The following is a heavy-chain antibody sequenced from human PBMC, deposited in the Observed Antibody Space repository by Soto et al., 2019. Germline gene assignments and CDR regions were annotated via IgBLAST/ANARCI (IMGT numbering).Heavy chain of an antibody. V-gene: IGHV4-31*03. D-gene: IGHD5-12*01. J-gene: IGHJ4*02. CDR2: IYYSGST. CDR1: GGSISSGGYY. Sequence: SETLSLTCTVSGGSISSGGYYWSWIRQHPGKGLEWIGYIYYSGSTYYNTSLKSRVTISVDTSKNQLYLKLSSVTAADTAVYYCARVVKIVATETPFDYWGQGTLVTVS. CDR3: ARVVKIVATETPFDY.